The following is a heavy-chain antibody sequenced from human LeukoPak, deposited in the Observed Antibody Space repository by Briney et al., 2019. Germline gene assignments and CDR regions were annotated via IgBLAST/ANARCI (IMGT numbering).Heavy chain of an antibody. V-gene: IGHV3-33*01. D-gene: IGHD2/OR15-2a*01. J-gene: IGHJ5*02. CDR2: MWYDGRRT. CDR1: GFSFSDFG. Sequence: GRSLRLSCVASGFSFSDFGIHWVRQAPGKGLEWVAVMWYDGRRTYYADSVKGRLTISRDTSRNTLYLQMSSLRAEDTAVYYCARDIDTTSHYGWFDPWGQGTLVTVSS. CDR3: ARDIDTTSHYGWFDP.